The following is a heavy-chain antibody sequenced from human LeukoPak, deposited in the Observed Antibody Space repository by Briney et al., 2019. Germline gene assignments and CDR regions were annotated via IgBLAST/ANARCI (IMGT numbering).Heavy chain of an antibody. J-gene: IGHJ6*02. CDR2: IYYSGST. D-gene: IGHD3-10*01. Sequence: SQTLSLTCTVSGGSLSSGGYYWSWSRQHPGKGLEWIGYIYYSGSTYYNPSLKSRVTISVDTSKNQFSLKLSSVTAADTAVYYCARDRVATRGSYYGMDVWGQGTTVTVSS. CDR1: GGSLSSGGYY. V-gene: IGHV4-31*03. CDR3: ARDRVATRGSYYGMDV.